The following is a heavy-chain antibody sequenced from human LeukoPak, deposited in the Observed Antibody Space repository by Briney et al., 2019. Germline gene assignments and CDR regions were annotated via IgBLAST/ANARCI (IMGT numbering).Heavy chain of an antibody. CDR2: IYSGGST. Sequence: GGSLRLSCAASGFTVSSNYMSWVRQAPGKGLEWVSVIYSGGSTYYADSVKGRFTISRDNSKNTLYLQMNSLRAEDTAVYYCARELGIVGRAFDIWGQGTMVTVSS. CDR3: ARELGIVGRAFDI. J-gene: IGHJ3*02. CDR1: GFTVSSNY. V-gene: IGHV3-53*01. D-gene: IGHD7-27*01.